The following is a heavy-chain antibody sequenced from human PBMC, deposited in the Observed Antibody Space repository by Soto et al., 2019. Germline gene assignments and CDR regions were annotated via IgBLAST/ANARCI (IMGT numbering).Heavy chain of an antibody. V-gene: IGHV4-34*01. CDR2: INHSGST. J-gene: IGHJ4*02. CDR3: ARRGDTAMVYFDY. D-gene: IGHD5-18*01. Sequence: KTPETLSLTCAVYGGSFSGYYWSWIRQPPGEGLEWIGEINHSGSTNYNPSLKSRVTISVDTSKNQFSLKLSSVTAADTAVYYCARRGDTAMVYFDYWGQGTLVTVSS. CDR1: GGSFSGYY.